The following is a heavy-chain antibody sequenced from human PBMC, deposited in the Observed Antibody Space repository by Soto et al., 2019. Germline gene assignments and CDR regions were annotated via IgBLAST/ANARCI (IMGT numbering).Heavy chain of an antibody. J-gene: IGHJ6*02. CDR1: GGTFSSYA. Sequence: QVQLVQSGAEVKKPGSSVKVSCKASGGTFSSYAISWVRQAPGQGLEWMGGIIPIFGTANYAQKFQGRVTITADESTSTAYMELSSLRSEDTAVYYCARAPISLLTTRYYYYGMDVWGQGTTVTVSS. V-gene: IGHV1-69*01. CDR2: IIPIFGTA. CDR3: ARAPISLLTTRYYYYGMDV. D-gene: IGHD3-16*01.